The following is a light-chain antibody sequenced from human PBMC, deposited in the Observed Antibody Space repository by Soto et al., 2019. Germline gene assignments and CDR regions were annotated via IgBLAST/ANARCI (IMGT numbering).Light chain of an antibody. CDR1: QGIYTW. V-gene: IGKV1-12*01. J-gene: IGKJ5*01. Sequence: DIQMTQSPSSVSASVGDRVTITCRASQGIYTWLAWYQQKPGKAPNLLIYTASSLQSGVQSRFSGTGSGTEFTLTINNLQPEDFATYYCQQAASCPITFGQGTRLYIK. CDR3: QQAASCPIT. CDR2: TAS.